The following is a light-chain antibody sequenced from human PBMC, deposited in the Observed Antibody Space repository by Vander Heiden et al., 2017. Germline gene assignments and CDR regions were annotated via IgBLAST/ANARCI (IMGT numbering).Light chain of an antibody. Sequence: EIVLTQSPGTLSLSPGERATLSCRASQSVSSSYLAWYQQKPGQAPRLLIYGASSRATGIPDRFSGSGSGTDFTLTISRLEPEDFAVYYCQQYGSSRTFGQWTNVEIK. CDR2: GAS. CDR1: QSVSSSY. V-gene: IGKV3-20*01. CDR3: QQYGSSRT. J-gene: IGKJ1*01.